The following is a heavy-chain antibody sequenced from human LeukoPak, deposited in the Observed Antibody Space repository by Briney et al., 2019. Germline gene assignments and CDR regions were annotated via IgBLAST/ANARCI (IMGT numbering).Heavy chain of an antibody. CDR3: ASQPAADAFDI. CDR2: INHSGST. CDR1: GGSFSGYY. Sequence: SETLSLTCAVYGGSFSGYYWSWIRQPPGKGLEWIGEINHSGSTNYNPSLKRRVTIPIDTSKNQFSLKLSSVTAAATAVYYCASQPAADAFDIWGQGTMVTVSS. V-gene: IGHV4-34*01. J-gene: IGHJ3*02. D-gene: IGHD2-2*01.